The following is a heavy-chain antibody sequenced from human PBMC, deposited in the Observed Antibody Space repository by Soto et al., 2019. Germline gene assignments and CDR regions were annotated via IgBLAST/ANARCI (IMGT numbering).Heavy chain of an antibody. D-gene: IGHD1-26*01. J-gene: IGHJ5*02. CDR3: ARVGAYGAPVEWFDP. V-gene: IGHV1-3*01. Sequence: ASVKVSCKASGYTFTSYAMHWVRQAPGQRLEWMGWINAGNGNTKYSQKFQGRVTITRDTSASTAYKELSSLRSEDTAVYYCARVGAYGAPVEWFDPWGQGTLVTVSS. CDR2: INAGNGNT. CDR1: GYTFTSYA.